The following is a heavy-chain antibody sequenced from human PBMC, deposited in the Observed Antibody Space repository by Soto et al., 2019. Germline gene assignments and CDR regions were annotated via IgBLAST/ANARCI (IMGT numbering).Heavy chain of an antibody. CDR2: IIPIFGTA. CDR1: GGTFSSYA. J-gene: IGHJ4*02. Sequence: SVKVSCKASGGTFSSYAISWVRQAPGQGLEWMGGIIPIFGTANYAQKFQGRVTITADESTSTAYMELSSLRSEDTAVYYCARDNYYDSSGLFDYWGQGTLVTVSS. D-gene: IGHD3-22*01. CDR3: ARDNYYDSSGLFDY. V-gene: IGHV1-69*13.